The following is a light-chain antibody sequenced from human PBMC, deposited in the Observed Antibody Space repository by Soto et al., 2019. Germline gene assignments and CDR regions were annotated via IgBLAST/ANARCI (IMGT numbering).Light chain of an antibody. V-gene: IGKV4-1*01. CDR2: WAS. CDR3: QQYFDPPVT. CDR1: QSVFFWPNSENY. Sequence: DIVMTQSPDSLAVSLGERATINCKSNQSVFFWPNSENYLALYQQKPGQPPKLLIYWASTRESGVPDRFTGSGSGTQFALTITSPQAEDVAVYYCQQYFDPPVTFGQGTRLEIK. J-gene: IGKJ5*01.